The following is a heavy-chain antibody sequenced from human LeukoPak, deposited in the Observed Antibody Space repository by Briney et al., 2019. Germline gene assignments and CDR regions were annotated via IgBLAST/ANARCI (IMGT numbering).Heavy chain of an antibody. Sequence: PSETLSLTCAVYGGSFSGYYWSWIRQPPGKGLEWIGEINHSGSTNYNPSLKSRVTISVDTSKNQFSLKLSSVSAADTAVYYCARVRMVRGVYNWFDPWGQGTLVTVSS. V-gene: IGHV4-34*01. CDR1: GGSFSGYY. CDR2: INHSGST. CDR3: ARVRMVRGVYNWFDP. J-gene: IGHJ5*02. D-gene: IGHD3-10*01.